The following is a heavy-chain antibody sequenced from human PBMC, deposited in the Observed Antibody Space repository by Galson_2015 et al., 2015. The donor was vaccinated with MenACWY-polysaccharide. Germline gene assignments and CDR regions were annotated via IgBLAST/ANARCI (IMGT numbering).Heavy chain of an antibody. CDR2: ISWNSGSI. J-gene: IGHJ4*02. CDR1: GFTFDNYA. V-gene: IGHV3-9*01. Sequence: SLRLSCEASGFTFDNYAMHWVRQAPGKGLEWVSGISWNSGSIGYADSVKGRFTISRDNAKNSLYLQMNSLRAEDTALYYCAKGRYDSGWNYFDNWGQGTLVTVSS. D-gene: IGHD6-19*01. CDR3: AKGRYDSGWNYFDN.